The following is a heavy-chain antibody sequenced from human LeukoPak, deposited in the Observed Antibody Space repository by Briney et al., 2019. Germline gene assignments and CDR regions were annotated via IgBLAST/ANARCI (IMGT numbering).Heavy chain of an antibody. J-gene: IGHJ4*02. V-gene: IGHV4-59*08. Sequence: SETLSPTCTVSGGSISSYYWNWIRQPPGKGLEWIGYIYYSGSTNYYPSLKSRVTISVDTSKNQFSLKLSSVTAADTAVYYCARSSRGYFDYWGQGTLVTVSS. CDR1: GGSISSYY. CDR3: ARSSRGYFDY. CDR2: IYYSGST. D-gene: IGHD1-1*01.